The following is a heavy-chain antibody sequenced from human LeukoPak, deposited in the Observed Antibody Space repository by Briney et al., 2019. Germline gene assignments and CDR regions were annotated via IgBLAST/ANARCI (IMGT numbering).Heavy chain of an antibody. D-gene: IGHD2-2*01. V-gene: IGHV4-31*03. CDR3: ARSQDCSSTSCQSDY. J-gene: IGHJ4*02. Sequence: SETLSLTCTVSGGSISSGGYYWSWIRQHPGKGLEWIGYIYYSGRTYYNPSLKSRVTISVDTSKNQFSLKLSSVTAADTAVYYCARSQDCSSTSCQSDYWGQGTLVTVSS. CDR1: GGSISSGGYY. CDR2: IYYSGRT.